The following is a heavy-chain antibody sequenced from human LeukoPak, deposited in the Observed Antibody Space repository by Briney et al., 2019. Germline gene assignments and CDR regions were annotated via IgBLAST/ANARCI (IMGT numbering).Heavy chain of an antibody. CDR1: GFTFSSHW. Sequence: GGSLRRSCAASGFTFSSHWMSWVRQAPGKGLEWVANIKQDGSEKYYVDSVKGRFTISRDNAKNSLYLQMNSLRAEDTAVYYCARRNYYGFIDYWGQGTLVTVSS. J-gene: IGHJ4*02. V-gene: IGHV3-7*01. CDR3: ARRNYYGFIDY. D-gene: IGHD3-10*01. CDR2: IKQDGSEK.